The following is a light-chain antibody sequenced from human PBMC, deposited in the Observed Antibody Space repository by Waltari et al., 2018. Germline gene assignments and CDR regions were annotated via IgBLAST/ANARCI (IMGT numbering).Light chain of an antibody. Sequence: QSVLTQPPSASGTPGQRVTISCSGSSSNIGSNTVTWYQQLPRTAPKLLIYSNNHRPSGVPDRFSGPKSGTSASLAISGLQSEDEADYYCAAWDDSLNGLYVFGTGTKVTVL. CDR1: SSNIGSNT. J-gene: IGLJ1*01. CDR3: AAWDDSLNGLYV. V-gene: IGLV1-44*01. CDR2: SNN.